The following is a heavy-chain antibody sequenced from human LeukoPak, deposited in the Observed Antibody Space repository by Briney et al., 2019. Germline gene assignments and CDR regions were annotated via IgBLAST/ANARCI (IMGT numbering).Heavy chain of an antibody. J-gene: IGHJ4*02. CDR1: GFTFSSYA. Sequence: GGSLRLSCAASGFTFSSYAMHWVRQAPGKGLEWVAVILYDGSNKYYADSMKGRFTISRDNSKNTLYLQMNSLRAEDTAVYYCAKQTRRTFDYWGQGTLVTVSS. CDR2: ILYDGSNK. CDR3: AKQTRRTFDY. V-gene: IGHV3-30*04.